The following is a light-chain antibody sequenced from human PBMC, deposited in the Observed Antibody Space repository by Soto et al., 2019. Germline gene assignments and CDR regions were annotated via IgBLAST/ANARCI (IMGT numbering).Light chain of an antibody. CDR2: DAS. CDR3: QQRSSWPPNT. CDR1: QSVSKF. J-gene: IGKJ5*01. V-gene: IGKV3-11*01. Sequence: EIVLTQSPATLSLSPGESATLSCRASQSVSKFLAWYQQRPGQSPRLLIYDASNRATGVPARFSGYGSGTDFNLTISYLEPEDFAVYYCQQRSSWPPNTFGQGTRLEI.